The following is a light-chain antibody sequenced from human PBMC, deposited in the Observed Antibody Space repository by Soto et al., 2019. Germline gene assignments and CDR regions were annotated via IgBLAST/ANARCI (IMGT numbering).Light chain of an antibody. V-gene: IGLV2-14*01. CDR1: SSDVGGYNY. CDR2: EVS. Sequence: QSALTQPASGSGSPGQSITISCTGTSSDVGGYNYVSWYQQHPDKAPKLMIYEVSNRPSGVSNRFSGSKSGNTASLTISGLQAEDEADYYCTSYTTSSTHWVFGGGTKLTVL. J-gene: IGLJ3*02. CDR3: TSYTTSSTHWV.